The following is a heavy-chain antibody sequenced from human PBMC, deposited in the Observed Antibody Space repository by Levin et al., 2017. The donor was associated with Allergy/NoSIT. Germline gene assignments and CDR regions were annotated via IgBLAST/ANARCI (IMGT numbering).Heavy chain of an antibody. V-gene: IGHV3-23*01. D-gene: IGHD6-19*01. CDR1: GFTFNNYA. CDR2: FINSGVGT. CDR3: AKDAIRGSDQPYYFDD. J-gene: IGHJ4*02. Sequence: PGGSLRLSCAASGFTFNNYAMSWVRQAPGKGLEGFSAFINSGVGTYYADSVKGRFTISRDNSKNTMYLQMNSLRAEDTAVYFCAKDAIRGSDQPYYFDDWGQGTLVTASS.